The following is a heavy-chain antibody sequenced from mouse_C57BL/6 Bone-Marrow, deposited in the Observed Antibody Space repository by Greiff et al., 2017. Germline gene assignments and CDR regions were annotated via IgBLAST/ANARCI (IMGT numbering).Heavy chain of an antibody. D-gene: IGHD1-1*01. V-gene: IGHV1-76*01. CDR1: GYTFTDYY. Sequence: QVQLQQSGAELVRPGASVKLSCKASGYTFTDYYINWVKQRPGQGLEWIARIYPGSGNTYYNEKFKGKATLTAEKSSSTAYMQLSSLTSEDSAVYFWARDGYYGHFDYWGQGTTLTVSS. CDR2: IYPGSGNT. CDR3: ARDGYYGHFDY. J-gene: IGHJ2*01.